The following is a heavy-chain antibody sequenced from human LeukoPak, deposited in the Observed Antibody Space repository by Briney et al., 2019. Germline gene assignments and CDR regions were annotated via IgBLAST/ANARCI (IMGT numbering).Heavy chain of an antibody. J-gene: IGHJ3*02. V-gene: IGHV4-34*01. CDR2: INHSGST. CDR1: GGSFSGYY. Sequence: SETLSLTCAVYGGSFSGYYWSWIRQPPGKGLEWIGEINHSGSTNYNPSLKSRVTISVDTSKNQFSLKLSSVTAADTAVYYCARGVYYGSSGYYYVIPMEGAFDIWGQGTMVTVSS. D-gene: IGHD3-22*01. CDR3: ARGVYYGSSGYYYVIPMEGAFDI.